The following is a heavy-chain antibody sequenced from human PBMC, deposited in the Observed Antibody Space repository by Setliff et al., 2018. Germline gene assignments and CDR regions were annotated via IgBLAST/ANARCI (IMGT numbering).Heavy chain of an antibody. V-gene: IGHV3-7*03. J-gene: IGHJ2*01. CDR2: IKQDGSAK. Sequence: GGSLRLSCEASGFTFSDYYMSWIRQAPGKGLEWVANIKQDGSAKYYVDSVKGRFTISRNNAKNSLYLQMNSLRPEDTAVYYCARDSTWYWYFDLWGRGTLVTVSS. CDR3: ARDSTWYWYFDL. CDR1: GFTFSDYY. D-gene: IGHD3-16*01.